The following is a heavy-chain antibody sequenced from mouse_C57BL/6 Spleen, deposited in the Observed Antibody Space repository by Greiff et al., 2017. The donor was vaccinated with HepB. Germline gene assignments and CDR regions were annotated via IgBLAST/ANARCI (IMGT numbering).Heavy chain of an antibody. V-gene: IGHV1-18*01. J-gene: IGHJ4*01. CDR2: INPNNGGT. CDR1: GYTFTDYN. Sequence: EVQLQQSGPELVKPGASVKIPCKASGYTFTDYNMDWVKQSHGKSLEWIGDINPNNGGTIYNQKFKGKATLTVDKSSSTAYMELRSLTSEDTAVYYCARYGEEDAMDYWGQGTSVTVSS. D-gene: IGHD1-1*02. CDR3: ARYGEEDAMDY.